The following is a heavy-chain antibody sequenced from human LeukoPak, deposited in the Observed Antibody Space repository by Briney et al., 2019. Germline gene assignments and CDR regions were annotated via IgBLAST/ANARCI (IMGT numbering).Heavy chain of an antibody. J-gene: IGHJ4*02. Sequence: GGSLRLSCAASGFTFSSYAMSWVRQAPGKGLEWVSAISGSGGSTYYADSVKGRFTISRDNSKNTLYLQMNSLRAKDTAVYYCAKYDILTGYGIDYWGQGTLVTVSS. CDR2: ISGSGGST. D-gene: IGHD3-9*01. V-gene: IGHV3-23*01. CDR1: GFTFSSYA. CDR3: AKYDILTGYGIDY.